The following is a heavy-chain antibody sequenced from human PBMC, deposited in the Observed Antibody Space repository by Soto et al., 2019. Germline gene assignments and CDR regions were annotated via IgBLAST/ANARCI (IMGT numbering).Heavy chain of an antibody. J-gene: IGHJ4*02. V-gene: IGHV3-7*01. D-gene: IGHD3-22*01. Sequence: GGSLRLSCAASGFTFSSYWMSWVRQAPGKGLEWVANIKQDGSEKYYVDSVKGRFTISRDNAKNSLYLQMNSLRAEDTAVYYCARESDYYDSSGYFLFDYWAQGTLVTV. CDR3: ARESDYYDSSGYFLFDY. CDR1: GFTFSSYW. CDR2: IKQDGSEK.